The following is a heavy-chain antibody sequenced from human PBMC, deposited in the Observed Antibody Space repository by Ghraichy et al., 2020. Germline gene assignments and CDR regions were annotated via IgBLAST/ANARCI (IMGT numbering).Heavy chain of an antibody. CDR1: GFTFSRYG. Sequence: GESLNISCVASGFTFSRYGMHWVRQAPGKGLTWVALMSTDGKTKYYEDSVRGRFTISRDDSKNTLFLQMNSLRPEDTAMYYCAKGEDGSPDYWGQGTLVTVSS. V-gene: IGHV3-30*18. CDR2: MSTDGKTK. J-gene: IGHJ4*02. D-gene: IGHD1-26*01. CDR3: AKGEDGSPDY.